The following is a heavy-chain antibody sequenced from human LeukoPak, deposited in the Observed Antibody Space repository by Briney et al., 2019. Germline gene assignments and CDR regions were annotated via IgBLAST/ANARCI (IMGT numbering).Heavy chain of an antibody. V-gene: IGHV1-69*13. D-gene: IGHD7-27*01. CDR1: GGTFSSYA. Sequence: ASVTVSRKASGGTFSSYAISWVRQPPAQGLEWMGGIIPIFGTANYAQKFQGRVTITADESTSTAYMELSSLRPEDTAVYYCARCLGLAHYYYGMDVWGQGTTVTVSS. CDR3: ARCLGLAHYYYGMDV. J-gene: IGHJ6*02. CDR2: IIPIFGTA.